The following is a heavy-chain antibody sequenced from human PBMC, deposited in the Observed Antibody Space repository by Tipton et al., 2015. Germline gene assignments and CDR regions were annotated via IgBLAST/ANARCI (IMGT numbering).Heavy chain of an antibody. J-gene: IGHJ3*02. CDR3: ARSDVERNTVCVFEI. D-gene: IGHD3-10*01. CDR2: ISDSGTT. CDR1: GGSMSSYS. V-gene: IGHV4-59*12. Sequence: TLSLTCTVAGGSMSSYSWSWIRQSPGKGLEWIGYISDSGTTNYNPSLKSRVTISVDSSTNQFFLILSSVTAAGTEGEYGARSDVERNTVCVFEIWGPGTMVTVSS.